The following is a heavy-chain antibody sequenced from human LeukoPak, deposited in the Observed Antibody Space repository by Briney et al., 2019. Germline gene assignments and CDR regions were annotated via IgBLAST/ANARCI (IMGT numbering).Heavy chain of an antibody. CDR1: GFMFSSNW. CDR3: AKEGRSLQTY. CDR2: IKEDGTGT. J-gene: IGHJ4*02. V-gene: IGHV3-7*03. Sequence: GGSLRLSCAASGFMFSSNWMSWVRLAPGKGLEWVANIKEDGTGTYYVDSVKGRLTISRDNAKNSLYLQMNSLRVEDTAVYYCAKEGRSLQTYWGQGTLVTVSS. D-gene: IGHD5-24*01.